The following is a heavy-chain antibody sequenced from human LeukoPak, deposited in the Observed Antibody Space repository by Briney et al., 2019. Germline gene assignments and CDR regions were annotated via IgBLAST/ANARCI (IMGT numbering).Heavy chain of an antibody. D-gene: IGHD6-13*01. CDR2: KNPTTGGT. J-gene: IGHJ4*02. CDR3: ARAQGSGSSFSAQVFDY. V-gene: IGHV1-46*01. Sequence: GASVKVSCKTSGYIFTNNYIHWLRQAPGQGLEWMGIKNPTTGGTSYAQRFQGRVTLTMDTSTRTVYMELYSLTSEDTAVYYCARAQGSGSSFSAQVFDYWGQGTLVTVSS. CDR1: GYIFTNNY.